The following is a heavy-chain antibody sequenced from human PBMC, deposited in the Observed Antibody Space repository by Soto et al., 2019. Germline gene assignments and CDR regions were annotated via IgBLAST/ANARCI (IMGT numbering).Heavy chain of an antibody. CDR1: GFTVSSNY. Sequence: EVQLVESGGGLVQPGGSLRLSCAASGFTVSSNYMTWVRQAPGKGLEWVSNIYSGGTTSYADSVKGRFTISRDNSKNTLLLQMNSLRDDDTAVYYCASGASGNYRWGQGTLVTVS. J-gene: IGHJ4*02. CDR2: IYSGGTT. V-gene: IGHV3-66*01. D-gene: IGHD3-10*01. CDR3: ASGASGNYR.